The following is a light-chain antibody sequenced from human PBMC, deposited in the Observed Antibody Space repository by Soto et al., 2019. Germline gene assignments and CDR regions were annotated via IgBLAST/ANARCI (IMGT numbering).Light chain of an antibody. CDR3: SSYTDTYTFV. Sequence: QSALTQPASVSGSPGQSITISCTGTSTDIGGYDYVSWYQHHPSKAPKLLIYEVSNRPLGDSNRFAGSKSDNTASLTISGLQTEEEAHYYCSSYTDTYTFVFGTGTKVTVL. J-gene: IGLJ1*01. CDR1: STDIGGYDY. V-gene: IGLV2-14*01. CDR2: EVS.